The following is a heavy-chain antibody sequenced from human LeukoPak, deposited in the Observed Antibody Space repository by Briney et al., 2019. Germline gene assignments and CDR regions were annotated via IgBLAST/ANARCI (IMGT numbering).Heavy chain of an antibody. V-gene: IGHV4-31*03. J-gene: IGHJ4*02. D-gene: IGHD6-13*01. Sequence: SQTLSLTRTVSGGSISSGAYYWSWIRQRPGKGLEWIGYIYYSGSTYYNPSLKSRVTISVDTSKNQFSLKLNSVTAADTAVYYCARRISSSWNFDYWGQGTLVTVSS. CDR1: GGSISSGAYY. CDR3: ARRISSSWNFDY. CDR2: IYYSGST.